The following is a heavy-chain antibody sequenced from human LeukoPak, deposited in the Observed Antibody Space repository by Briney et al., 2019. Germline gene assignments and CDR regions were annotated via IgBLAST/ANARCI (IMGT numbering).Heavy chain of an antibody. V-gene: IGHV3-74*01. D-gene: IGHD1-26*01. CDR3: ARDQSVGGPTTADY. Sequence: GGSLRLSCATSGFTFSSFWMHWVRQAPGKGLVWVSRIYSDGSNAIYADSVKGLFTISRDNAKNTLYPQMNSLRADDTAVYFCARDQSVGGPTTADYWSEETLVTVSS. CDR1: GFTFSSFW. CDR2: IYSDGSNA. J-gene: IGHJ4*02.